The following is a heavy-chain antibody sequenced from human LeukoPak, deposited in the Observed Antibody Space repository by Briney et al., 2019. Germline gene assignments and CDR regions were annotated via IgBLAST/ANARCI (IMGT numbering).Heavy chain of an antibody. V-gene: IGHV3-49*03. CDR1: GFTFGDYA. D-gene: IGHD1-26*01. Sequence: PGGSLRLSCTASGFTFGDYAMSWCRQAPGKGLEWVGFIRSKAYGGTTEYAASVKGRFTISRDDSKSIAYLQMNSLKTEDTAVYHCASRSGRQWLPYFDYWGQGTLVTVSS. CDR2: IRSKAYGGTT. CDR3: ASRSGRQWLPYFDY. J-gene: IGHJ4*02.